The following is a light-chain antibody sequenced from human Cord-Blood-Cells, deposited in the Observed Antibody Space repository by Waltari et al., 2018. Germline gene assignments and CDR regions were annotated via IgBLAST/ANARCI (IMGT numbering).Light chain of an antibody. CDR2: GKN. Sequence: SSELTQDPAVSVALGQTVRITCQGDSLRSNFASWYQQKPGQAPVLVIYGKNNRPSGGPDRFSGSSSGNTAAWTITGAQAEDEADYYCNSRDSSGNHVVFGGGTKLTVL. V-gene: IGLV3-19*01. J-gene: IGLJ2*01. CDR3: NSRDSSGNHVV. CDR1: SLRSNF.